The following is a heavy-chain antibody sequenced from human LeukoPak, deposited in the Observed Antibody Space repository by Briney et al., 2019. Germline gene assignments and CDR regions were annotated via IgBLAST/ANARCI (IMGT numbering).Heavy chain of an antibody. J-gene: IGHJ6*03. V-gene: IGHV1-46*01. Sequence: ASVKDSCKASGYTFTSYYMHWVRQAPGQGLEWMGIINPSGGSTSYAQKFQGRVTMTRDTSTSTVYMELSSLRSEDTAVYYCASRGRRYCSGGSCYSSYYYYMDVWGKGTTVTVSS. CDR2: INPSGGST. CDR1: GYTFTSYY. CDR3: ASRGRRYCSGGSCYSSYYYYMDV. D-gene: IGHD2-15*01.